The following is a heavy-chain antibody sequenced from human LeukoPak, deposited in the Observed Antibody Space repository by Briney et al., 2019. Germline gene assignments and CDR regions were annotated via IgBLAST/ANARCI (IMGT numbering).Heavy chain of an antibody. Sequence: GGSLRLSCAASGFTLSSYEMNWVRQAPGKGLEWISYINGGGSTIHYADSVKGRFTISRDNAKNSLYLQMNSLRAEDTAVYYCARDPYYYDSSGYPRFFDYWGQGTLVTVSS. V-gene: IGHV3-48*03. CDR2: INGGGSTI. CDR3: ARDPYYYDSSGYPRFFDY. D-gene: IGHD3-22*01. CDR1: GFTLSSYE. J-gene: IGHJ4*02.